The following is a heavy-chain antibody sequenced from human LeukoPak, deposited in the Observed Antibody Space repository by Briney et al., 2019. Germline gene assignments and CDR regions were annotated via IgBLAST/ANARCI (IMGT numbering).Heavy chain of an antibody. CDR1: GGSISSGSYY. CDR3: AGGQGSGPKIYAFDI. Sequence: SQTLSLTCTVSGGSISSGSYYWSWIRQPAGKGLEWIGRIYTSGSTNYNPSLKSRVTISVDTSKNQFSLKLSSVTAADTAVYYCAGGQGSGPKIYAFDIWGQGTMVTVSS. J-gene: IGHJ3*02. V-gene: IGHV4-61*02. CDR2: IYTSGST. D-gene: IGHD2-15*01.